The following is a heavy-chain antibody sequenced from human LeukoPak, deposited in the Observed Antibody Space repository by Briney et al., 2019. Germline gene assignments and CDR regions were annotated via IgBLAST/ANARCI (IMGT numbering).Heavy chain of an antibody. D-gene: IGHD3-10*01. CDR3: ASDERAGSGSYKYYYYGMDV. J-gene: IGHJ6*04. CDR1: GYTFTSYG. V-gene: IGHV1-18*04. CDR2: ISAYNGNT. Sequence: ASVKVSCKASGYTFTSYGISWVRQAPGQGLEWMGWISAYNGNTNYAQKLQGRVTMTTDTSTSTAYMELRSLRSDDTAVYYCASDERAGSGSYKYYYYGMDVWGKGTTVTVSS.